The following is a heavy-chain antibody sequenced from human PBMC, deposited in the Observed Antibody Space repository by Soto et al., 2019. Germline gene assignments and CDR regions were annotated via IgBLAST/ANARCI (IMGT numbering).Heavy chain of an antibody. CDR1: GYTFTMAW. V-gene: IGHV3-15*01. CDR3: TRGGGIAIRHVFDY. J-gene: IGHJ4*02. D-gene: IGHD6-13*01. CDR2: IKSKTDGGRT. Sequence: GGSLRLSCSASGYTFTMAWLGWVRLAPGKGLEWVGRIKSKTDGGRTDYAAPVRGRFPIARDDSRNTVYLHISSQKPEYPAVYYWTRGGGIAIRHVFDYWGQGPLVTVSS.